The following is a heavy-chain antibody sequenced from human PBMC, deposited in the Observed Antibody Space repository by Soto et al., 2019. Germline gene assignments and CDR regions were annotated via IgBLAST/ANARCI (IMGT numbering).Heavy chain of an antibody. CDR1: GFTFSSYG. J-gene: IGHJ4*02. D-gene: IGHD5-12*01. CDR3: AKDALKLSGYPAGGDY. Sequence: GGSLRLSCAASGFTFSSYGMHWVRQAPGKGLEWVAVISYDGSNKYYADSVKGRFTISRDNSKNTLYLQMNSLRAEDTAVYYCAKDALKLSGYPAGGDYWGQGTLVTVSS. CDR2: ISYDGSNK. V-gene: IGHV3-30*18.